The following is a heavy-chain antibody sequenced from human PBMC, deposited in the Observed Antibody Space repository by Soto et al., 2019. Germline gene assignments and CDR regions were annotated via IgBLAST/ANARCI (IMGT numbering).Heavy chain of an antibody. Sequence: ASVKVSCKASGYTFTGYYMHWVRQAPGQGLEWMGWINPNSGGTNYAQKFQGWVTMTRDTSISTAYMELSRLRSDDTAVYYCARDTYSSSWLLSSIYYYYGMDVWGQGTTVTVSS. D-gene: IGHD6-13*01. CDR3: ARDTYSSSWLLSSIYYYYGMDV. V-gene: IGHV1-2*04. J-gene: IGHJ6*02. CDR2: INPNSGGT. CDR1: GYTFTGYY.